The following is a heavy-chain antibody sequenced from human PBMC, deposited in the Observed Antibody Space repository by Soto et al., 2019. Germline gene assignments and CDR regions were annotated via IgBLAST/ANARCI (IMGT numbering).Heavy chain of an antibody. J-gene: IGHJ6*02. Sequence: EVQLVESGGGLVKPGGSLRLSCAASGFTFSSYSMNWVRQAPGKGLEWVSSISSSSSYIYYADSVKGRFTISRDNAKNSLYLQMNSLRAEDTAVYYCARDLLRGYRNYYYYYYGMDVWGQGTTVTVSS. CDR3: ARDLLRGYRNYYYYYYGMDV. V-gene: IGHV3-21*01. D-gene: IGHD3-16*02. CDR2: ISSSSSYI. CDR1: GFTFSSYS.